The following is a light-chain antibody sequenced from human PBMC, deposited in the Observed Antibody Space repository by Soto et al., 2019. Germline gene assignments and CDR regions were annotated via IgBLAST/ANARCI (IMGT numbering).Light chain of an antibody. Sequence: QSALTQPASVSGSPGQSITISCTGTSSDVGGYNYVSWYQQQPGKAPKLMIYDVSNRPSGVSNRFSGSKSGNTASLTISGLQADDEEDYYRSSYTSSSTLLYVFGTGTKLTVL. J-gene: IGLJ1*01. CDR3: SSYTSSSTLLYV. V-gene: IGLV2-14*01. CDR1: SSDVGGYNY. CDR2: DVS.